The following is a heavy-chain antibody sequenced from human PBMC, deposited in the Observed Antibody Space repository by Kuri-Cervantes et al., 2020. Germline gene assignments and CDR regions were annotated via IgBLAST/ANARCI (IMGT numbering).Heavy chain of an antibody. CDR2: INPSGGST. J-gene: IGHJ5*02. Sequence: VTDSRMASGYTFTSYQMHWVRQAPGQGLEWMGIINPSGGSTSYEQKFQGRVSMTRDTSTSTAYMELRSLRSDDAAVYYCARGSSGWYLGAWFDPWGQGTLVTVSS. CDR3: ARGSSGWYLGAWFDP. D-gene: IGHD6-19*01. V-gene: IGHV1-46*01. CDR1: GYTFTSYQ.